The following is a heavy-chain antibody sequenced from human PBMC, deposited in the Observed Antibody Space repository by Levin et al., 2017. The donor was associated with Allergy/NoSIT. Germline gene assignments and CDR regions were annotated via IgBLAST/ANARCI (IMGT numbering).Heavy chain of an antibody. J-gene: IGHJ2*01. CDR3: ARGVSYPNFYWYFDL. Sequence: GASVKVSCAASGFTFSSYGMHWVRQAPGKGLEWVAVIWYDGTNKYYAESVKGRFTISRDFSKNTVYLQMSSLRAEDTAVYYCARGVSYPNFYWYFDLWGRGTLVTVSS. D-gene: IGHD1-26*01. CDR1: GFTFSSYG. CDR2: IWYDGTNK. V-gene: IGHV3-33*01.